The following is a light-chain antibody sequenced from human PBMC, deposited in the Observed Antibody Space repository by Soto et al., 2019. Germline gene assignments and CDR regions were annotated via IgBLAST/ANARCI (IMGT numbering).Light chain of an antibody. J-gene: IGKJ1*01. V-gene: IGKV3-20*01. CDR2: GAS. CDR1: QSVSSSY. CDR3: QQYGASPPWT. Sequence: EIVLTQSPGTLSLSPGERATLSCRASQSVSSSYLAWYQQKPCQAPRLLIYGASSRATGIPDRFSGSGSGTDFSLTISRLEPEDFAVYYCQQYGASPPWTFGQGTKVEMK.